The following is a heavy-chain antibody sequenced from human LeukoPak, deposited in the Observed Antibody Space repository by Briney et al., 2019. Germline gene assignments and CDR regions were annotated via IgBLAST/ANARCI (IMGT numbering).Heavy chain of an antibody. D-gene: IGHD2-2*01. CDR3: ARGYCSSTICYVDWFDP. CDR1: GGTFSSYA. J-gene: IGHJ5*02. V-gene: IGHV1-69*05. Sequence: GSSVKVSCKASGGTFSSYAISWVRQAPGQGLEWMGRIIPIFGTANYAQKFQGRVTITTDESTSTAYMELSSLRSEDTAVYYCARGYCSSTICYVDWFDPWGQGTLVTVSS. CDR2: IIPIFGTA.